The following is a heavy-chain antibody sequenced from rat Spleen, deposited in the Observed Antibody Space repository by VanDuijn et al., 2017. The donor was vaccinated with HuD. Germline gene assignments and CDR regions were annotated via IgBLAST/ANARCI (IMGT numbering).Heavy chain of an antibody. J-gene: IGHJ4*01. D-gene: IGHD1-6*01. CDR3: ATDTTDPWGYVMDA. CDR1: GFTFSNYG. Sequence: EVPLVESGGGLVEPGRSLKLSCSASGFTFSNYGMHWIRQAPTKGLEWVASISPSGGSTYYRDSVKGRFTISRDNAKSTLYLQMDSLRSEDTATYYCATDTTDPWGYVMDAWGQGASVTVSS. CDR2: ISPSGGST. V-gene: IGHV5-19*01.